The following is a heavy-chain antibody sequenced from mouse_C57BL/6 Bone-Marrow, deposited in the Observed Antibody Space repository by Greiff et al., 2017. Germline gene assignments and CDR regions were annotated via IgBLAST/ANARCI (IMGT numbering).Heavy chain of an antibody. J-gene: IGHJ2*01. CDR3: ASSYYGWFDD. D-gene: IGHD2-2*01. CDR1: GFNIKDYY. V-gene: IGHV14-2*01. CDR2: IDPEDGET. Sequence: EVQLQQSGAELVKPGASVKLSCTASGFNIKDYYMHWVKQRTEQGLEWIGSIDPEDGETKYAPKFPGKATITADNSSNTAYLQLSSLTSEDTAVYYCASSYYGWFDDWGQGTTLTVSS.